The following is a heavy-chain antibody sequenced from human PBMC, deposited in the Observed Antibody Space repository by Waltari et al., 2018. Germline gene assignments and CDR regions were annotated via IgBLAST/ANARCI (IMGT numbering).Heavy chain of an antibody. CDR3: TREGYWLAFDI. D-gene: IGHD3-22*01. CDR1: GFTFGDYA. V-gene: IGHV3-49*04. J-gene: IGHJ3*02. CDR2: IRSKAYGGTT. Sequence: EVQLVESGGGLVQPGRSLRLSCTASGFTFGDYAMSWVCQAPGKGLEWVGFIRSKAYGGTTEYAASVKGRFTISRDDSKSIAYLQMNSLKTEDTAVYYCTREGYWLAFDIWGQGTMVTVSS.